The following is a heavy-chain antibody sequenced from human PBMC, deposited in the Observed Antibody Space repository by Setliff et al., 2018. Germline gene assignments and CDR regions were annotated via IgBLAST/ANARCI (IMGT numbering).Heavy chain of an antibody. CDR2: IWDDGVKK. J-gene: IGHJ4*02. CDR3: ARTCSGSGCYAGLES. V-gene: IGHV3-33*08. Sequence: PGGSELSCAASGFTFSTYRMHWVRQAPGKGLEWVAVIWDDGVKKYHADSVKGRFTISRDNSKNTLYLQMNSLRPEDTAVYYCARTCSGSGCYAGLESWGQGTPVTVSS. CDR1: GFTFSTYR. D-gene: IGHD2-15*01.